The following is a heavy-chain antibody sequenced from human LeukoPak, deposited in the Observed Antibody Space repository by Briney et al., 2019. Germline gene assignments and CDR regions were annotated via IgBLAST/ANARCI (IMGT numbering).Heavy chain of an antibody. CDR2: IYYSGST. CDR3: ARIWRWELQSYFDY. Sequence: SETLSLTCTVSGGSISSYYWSWIRQPPGKGLEWIGYIYYSGSTNYNPSLKSRVTISVDTSKNQFSLKLSSVTAADTAVYYCARIWRWELQSYFDYWGQGTLVSVSS. V-gene: IGHV4-59*08. CDR1: GGSISSYY. D-gene: IGHD1-26*01. J-gene: IGHJ4*02.